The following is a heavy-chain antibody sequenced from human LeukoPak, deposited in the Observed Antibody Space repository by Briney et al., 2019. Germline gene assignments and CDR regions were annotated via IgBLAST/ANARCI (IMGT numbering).Heavy chain of an antibody. D-gene: IGHD4-23*01. CDR3: AKLGGNSNFYYYYMDV. CDR1: GVTFSSYA. CDR2: ISGGSGST. V-gene: IGHV3-23*01. Sequence: GGSLRLSCAASGVTFSSYAMSWVRQAPGKGLEWVSTISGGSGSTFFADSVEGRFTISRDNSKGTLYLQMNSLRAEDTAVYSCAKLGGNSNFYYYYMDVWGKGTTVTVSS. J-gene: IGHJ6*03.